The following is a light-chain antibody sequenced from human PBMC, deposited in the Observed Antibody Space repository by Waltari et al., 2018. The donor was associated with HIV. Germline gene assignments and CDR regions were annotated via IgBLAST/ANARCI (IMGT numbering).Light chain of an antibody. V-gene: IGLV2-11*01. CDR1: SSDVGGYTY. J-gene: IGLJ2*01. CDR2: DVS. CDR3: CSYAGSYTFV. Sequence: QSALTQPRSVSGSPGQSVTISCPGTSSDVGGYTYVSWYQQHPGKAPTLMIYDVSKRPSGVPDRFSGSKSGNTASLTISGLQAEDEADYYCCSYAGSYTFVFGGGTKLTVL.